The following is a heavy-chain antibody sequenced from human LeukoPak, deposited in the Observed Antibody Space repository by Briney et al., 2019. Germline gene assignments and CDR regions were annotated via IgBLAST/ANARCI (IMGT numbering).Heavy chain of an antibody. CDR1: GGSISSHF. CDR2: IYNRGTT. Sequence: SETLSLTCTVSGGSISSHFWSWMRQPPGKGLEWIGNIYNRGTTSYNPSLNCRVTMSVDTSKNQLSLQLTSVTAADTAVYYCTKATQWLAFDYWGRGTLVTVSS. D-gene: IGHD6-19*01. J-gene: IGHJ4*02. V-gene: IGHV4-59*11. CDR3: TKATQWLAFDY.